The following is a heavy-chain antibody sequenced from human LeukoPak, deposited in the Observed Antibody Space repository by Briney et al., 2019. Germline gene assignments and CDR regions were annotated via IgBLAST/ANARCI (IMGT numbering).Heavy chain of an antibody. Sequence: PSETLSLTCTVSGGSISSYYWSWIRQPPGKGLEWIGYIYYSGSTNYNPSLKSRVTISVDTSKNQFSLKLSSVTAADTAVYYCARVRVDSSGWVRWFDPWGQGTLVTVSS. CDR3: ARVRVDSSGWVRWFDP. CDR1: GGSISSYY. V-gene: IGHV4-59*01. D-gene: IGHD6-19*01. J-gene: IGHJ5*02. CDR2: IYYSGST.